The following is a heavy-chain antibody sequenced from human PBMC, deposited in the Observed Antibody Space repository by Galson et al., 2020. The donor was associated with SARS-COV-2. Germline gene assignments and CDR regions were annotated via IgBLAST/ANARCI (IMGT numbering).Heavy chain of an antibody. J-gene: IGHJ4*02. CDR3: ARDTGVGGLEY. CDR1: GYTFSTYA. D-gene: IGHD3-16*01. V-gene: IGHV1-3*01. CDR2: INANENT. Sequence: ASVKVSCKASGYTFSTYAIHWVRQAPGHRLEWMGWINANENTKYSQKFQGRVTITRDTSASTAYMEVSSLRSEDTALYYCARDTGVGGLEYWGQGTLVTVSS.